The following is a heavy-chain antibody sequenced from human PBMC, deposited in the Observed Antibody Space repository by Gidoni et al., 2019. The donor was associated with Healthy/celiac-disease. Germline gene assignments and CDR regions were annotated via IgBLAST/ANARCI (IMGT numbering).Heavy chain of an antibody. Sequence: EVQLLESGGGLVQPGGSLRLSCAASGFTFSRSAMSWVRQAPGKGLEWVSAISGSGGSTYYADSVKGRFTISRDNSKNTLYLQMNSLRAEDTAVYYCAKAPRSKVYGAGYPLMFDPWGQGTLVTVSS. CDR2: ISGSGGST. J-gene: IGHJ5*02. CDR1: GFTFSRSA. D-gene: IGHD3-9*01. V-gene: IGHV3-23*01. CDR3: AKAPRSKVYGAGYPLMFDP.